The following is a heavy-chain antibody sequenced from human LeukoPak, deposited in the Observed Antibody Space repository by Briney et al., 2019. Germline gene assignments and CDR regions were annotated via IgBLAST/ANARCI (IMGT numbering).Heavy chain of an antibody. Sequence: SETLSLTCTVSGGSISSYYWSWIRQPPGKGLEWIGYIYYSGSTNYNPSLKSRVTISVDTSKNQFSLKLSSVTAADTAVYYCARGRFRRCVDVWGQGTTVTVSS. D-gene: IGHD2-8*01. CDR3: ARGRFRRCVDV. J-gene: IGHJ6*02. V-gene: IGHV4-59*01. CDR1: GGSISSYY. CDR2: IYYSGST.